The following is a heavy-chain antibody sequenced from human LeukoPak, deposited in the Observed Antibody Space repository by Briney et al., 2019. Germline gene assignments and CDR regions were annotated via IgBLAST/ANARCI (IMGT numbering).Heavy chain of an antibody. CDR2: INYSGST. D-gene: IGHD5-18*01. CDR3: ARNLGGYTYAFDY. V-gene: IGHV4-59*01. J-gene: IGHJ4*02. Sequence: SETLSLTCSVSGGPIRTNYWSWIRQPPGKGLECIGYINYSGSTKYNPSLKSRVTISLDTSKNQFSLRLSSVTAADTAMYYCARNLGGYTYAFDYWGQGALVTVSS. CDR1: GGPIRTNY.